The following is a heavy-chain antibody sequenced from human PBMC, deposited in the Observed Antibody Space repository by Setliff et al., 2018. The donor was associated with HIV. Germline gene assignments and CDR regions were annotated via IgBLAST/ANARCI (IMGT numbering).Heavy chain of an antibody. D-gene: IGHD6-13*01. J-gene: IGHJ5*02. V-gene: IGHV4-34*01. Sequence: PSETLSLTCAVYGGSFSGYFWSWVRQPPGKGLEWIGEINHSGSTNYNPSLKSRVTLSVDRSKNQFSLMLTSMTAADTAVYYCARGQIAAAGNGGWFDPWGQGTLVTVSS. CDR2: INHSGST. CDR3: ARGQIAAAGNGGWFDP. CDR1: GGSFSGYF.